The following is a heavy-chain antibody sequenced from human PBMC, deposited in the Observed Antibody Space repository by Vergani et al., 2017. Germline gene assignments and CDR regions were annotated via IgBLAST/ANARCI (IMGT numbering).Heavy chain of an antibody. J-gene: IGHJ6*02. CDR3: TREYSGSYYSGIDYYYGMDV. CDR1: GFTFSGSA. V-gene: IGHV3-73*01. CDR2: IRSKANSYAT. Sequence: EVQLVESGGGLVKPGGSLRLSCAASGFTFSGSAMHWVRQASGKGLEWVGRIRSKANSYATAYAASVKGRFTISRDDSKNTAYLQMNSLKTEDTAVYYCTREYSGSYYSGIDYYYGMDVWGQGTTVTVSS. D-gene: IGHD1-26*01.